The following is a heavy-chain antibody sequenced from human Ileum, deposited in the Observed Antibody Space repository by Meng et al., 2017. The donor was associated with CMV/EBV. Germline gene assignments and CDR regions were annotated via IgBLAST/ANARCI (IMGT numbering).Heavy chain of an antibody. Sequence: LQHPHSVLVKPSRTLSSTITSPASSMSISCWCWNRQLPWKVLEWIRHMCYNGETNYNPSLKSRATISGDTSKNQFPLKLSSVTAANTAVYYCALRGSAAGTFQYWGQGTLVTASS. CDR2: MCYNGET. J-gene: IGHJ1*01. D-gene: IGHD6-13*01. CDR3: ALRGSAAGTFQY. CDR1: ASSMSISC. V-gene: IGHV4-59*01.